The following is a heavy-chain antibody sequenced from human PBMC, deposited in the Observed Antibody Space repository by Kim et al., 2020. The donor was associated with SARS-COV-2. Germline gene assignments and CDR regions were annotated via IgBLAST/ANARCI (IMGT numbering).Heavy chain of an antibody. J-gene: IGHJ6*02. CDR1: GFTFSDYY. V-gene: IGHV3-11*05. Sequence: GGSLRLSCAASGFTFSDYYMSWIRPAPGKGLEWVSYISSSSSYTNYADSVKGRFTISRDNAKNSLYLQMNSLRAGDTAVYYCARVGYDYVWGSYRDYYYYYGMDVWGQGTTVTVSS. CDR2: ISSSSSYT. D-gene: IGHD3-16*02. CDR3: ARVGYDYVWGSYRDYYYYYGMDV.